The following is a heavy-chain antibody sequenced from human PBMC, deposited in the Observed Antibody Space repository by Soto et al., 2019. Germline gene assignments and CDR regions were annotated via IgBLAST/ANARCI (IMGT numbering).Heavy chain of an antibody. J-gene: IGHJ4*02. CDR3: AKVCFFTVTTNFDY. CDR1: GFTFSSYA. D-gene: IGHD4-4*01. V-gene: IGHV3-23*01. Sequence: EVQLLECGGGLVQPGGSLRLSCAASGFTFSSYAMSWVRQAPGKGLEWVSAISGSGGSTYYADSVKGRFTISRDNSKNSLYLQMNSLRAEDTAVYYCAKVCFFTVTTNFDYWGQGTLVTVSS. CDR2: ISGSGGST.